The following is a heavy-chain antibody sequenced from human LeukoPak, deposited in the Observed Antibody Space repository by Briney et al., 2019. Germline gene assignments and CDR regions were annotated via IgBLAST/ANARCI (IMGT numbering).Heavy chain of an antibody. D-gene: IGHD1-26*01. Sequence: SVKVPCKASGGTFSSYAISWVRQAPGQGLEWMGRIIPIFGTANYAQKFQGRVTITTDESTSTAYMELSSLRSEDTAVYYCASLHSGSYADAFDIWGQGTMVTVSS. CDR1: GGTFSSYA. CDR2: IIPIFGTA. V-gene: IGHV1-69*05. CDR3: ASLHSGSYADAFDI. J-gene: IGHJ3*02.